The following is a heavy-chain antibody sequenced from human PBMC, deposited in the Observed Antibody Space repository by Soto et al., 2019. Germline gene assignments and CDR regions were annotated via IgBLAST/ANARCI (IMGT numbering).Heavy chain of an antibody. Sequence: QAPLEQSGGEVKKPGSSVKVSSKAPRVAFSKLIVPWVRQALDLGLGWVGGIFPVFGTANYAQKFQGRVTITADESTSTSDMEVNNLRSEDTAVYYCAKVRYSSPMGYYYGMDVWGQGTTVTVSS. D-gene: IGHD2-2*01. J-gene: IGHJ6*02. CDR3: AKVRYSSPMGYYYGMDV. CDR1: RVAFSKLI. V-gene: IGHV1-69*01. CDR2: IFPVFGTA.